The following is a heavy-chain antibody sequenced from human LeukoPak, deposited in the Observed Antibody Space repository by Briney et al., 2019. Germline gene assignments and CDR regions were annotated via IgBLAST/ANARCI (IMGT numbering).Heavy chain of an antibody. V-gene: IGHV2-5*02. CDR2: IYWDDDK. CDR1: GFSLSTSGVG. J-gene: IGHJ4*02. D-gene: IGHD1-26*01. Sequence: SGPTLVNPTQTLTLTCTFSGFSLSTSGVGVGWIRQPPGKALEWHALIYWDDDKRYSPSLKSRLTITKDTSKNQVVLTITNMEPVDTATYYCAHRHEWGGTFDYWGQGTLVTVSS. CDR3: AHRHEWGGTFDY.